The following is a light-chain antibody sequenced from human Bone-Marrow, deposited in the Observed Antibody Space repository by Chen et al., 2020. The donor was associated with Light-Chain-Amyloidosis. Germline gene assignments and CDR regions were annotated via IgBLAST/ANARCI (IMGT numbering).Light chain of an antibody. CDR3: QSADSSGTYEVI. Sequence: SFELTQPPSVSVSPGKTARITCSGDDLPTKYAYWYQQKPGQAPVLVIHRDTERPSGISERFSGSSSGTTATLTISGVQAEDEADYNCQSADSSGTYEVIFGGGTKLTVL. CDR1: DLPTKY. CDR2: RDT. V-gene: IGLV3-25*03. J-gene: IGLJ2*01.